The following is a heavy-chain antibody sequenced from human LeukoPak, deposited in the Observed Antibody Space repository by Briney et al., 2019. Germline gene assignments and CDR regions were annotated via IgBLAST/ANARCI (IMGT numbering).Heavy chain of an antibody. CDR3: ARGGCYGPGCYSGVGAFDI. V-gene: IGHV4-4*09. Sequence: PSETLSLTCTVSGGSISNYFWNWIRQPPGKGLEWIGYILSSGGTRSNPSLESRVAISEDTSKNQFSLKLSSVTAADTAVYFCARGGCYGPGCYSGVGAFDIWGLGTMVVVSS. J-gene: IGHJ3*02. CDR2: ILSSGGT. CDR1: GGSISNYF. D-gene: IGHD2-21*02.